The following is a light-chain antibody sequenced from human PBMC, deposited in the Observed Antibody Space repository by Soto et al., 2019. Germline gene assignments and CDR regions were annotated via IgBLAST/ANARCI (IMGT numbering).Light chain of an antibody. J-gene: IGKJ1*01. V-gene: IGKV2-28*01. Sequence: EIVMTQSPLSLPVTPGEPASISCRSNQSLLHSNGFNYLDWYLKKPGQSPQLLIYMGSNRASGVPDRFSGSGSGTDFTVKISRVEAEDVGFYYCMQAVQTPWTFGQGTKVDFK. CDR1: QSLLHSNGFNY. CDR3: MQAVQTPWT. CDR2: MGS.